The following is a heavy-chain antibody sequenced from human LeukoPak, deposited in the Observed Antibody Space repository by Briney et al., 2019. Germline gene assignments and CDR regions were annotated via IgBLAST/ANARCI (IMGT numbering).Heavy chain of an antibody. CDR1: GFTFSSYG. CDR2: ISYDGSNE. V-gene: IGHV3-30*03. Sequence: GGSLRLSCAASGFTFSSYGMHWVRQAPGKGLEWVALISYDGSNEYYADSVKGRFTISRDNSKNTLYLQMNSLRAEDTAVYYCARDGLVVVPTSYYYGMDVWGQGTTVTVSS. D-gene: IGHD2-2*01. J-gene: IGHJ6*02. CDR3: ARDGLVVVPTSYYYGMDV.